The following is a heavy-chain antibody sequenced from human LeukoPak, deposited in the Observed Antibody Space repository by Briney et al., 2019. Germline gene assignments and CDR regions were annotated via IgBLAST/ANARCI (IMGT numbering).Heavy chain of an antibody. J-gene: IGHJ5*02. CDR2: IYYSGNT. Sequence: SETLSLTCTVSGGSISSGGYYWSWIRQHPGKGLERIGYIYYSGNTYYNPSLKSRVTISVDTSKNQFSLKLSSGTAADTAVYYCARGYCTSSSCFARHWFDPWGQGTLVTVSS. D-gene: IGHD2-2*01. V-gene: IGHV4-31*03. CDR3: ARGYCTSSSCFARHWFDP. CDR1: GGSISSGGYY.